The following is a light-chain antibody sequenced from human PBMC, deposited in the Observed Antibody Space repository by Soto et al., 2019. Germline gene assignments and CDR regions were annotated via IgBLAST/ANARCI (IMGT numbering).Light chain of an antibody. Sequence: DIKMTQSPSTMSASVGDRVTITCRASQSIANYLNWYQQKPGTAPKLLIYAASSLQSGVPSRFSGSGSGTDFTLIISSLQPEDFATYYCQQSYSTPITFGQGTRLEIK. CDR3: QQSYSTPIT. CDR1: QSIANY. J-gene: IGKJ5*01. V-gene: IGKV1-39*01. CDR2: AAS.